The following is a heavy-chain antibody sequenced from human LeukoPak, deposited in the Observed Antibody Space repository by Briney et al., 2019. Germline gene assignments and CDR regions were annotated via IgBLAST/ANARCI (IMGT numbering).Heavy chain of an antibody. CDR2: INPNSGGT. Sequence: ASVKVSCKASGYTFTGYYMHWVRQAPGQGLEWMGWINPNSGGTNYAQKFQGRVTMTRDTSISTAYMELSRLRSDDTAVYYCXXXXVAGSPVDYWGQGTLVTVSS. J-gene: IGHJ4*02. CDR1: GYTFTGYY. CDR3: XXXXVAGSPVDY. D-gene: IGHD6-19*01. V-gene: IGHV1-2*02.